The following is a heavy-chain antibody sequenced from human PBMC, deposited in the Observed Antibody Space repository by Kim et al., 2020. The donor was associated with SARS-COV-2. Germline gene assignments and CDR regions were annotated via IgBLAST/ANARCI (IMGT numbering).Heavy chain of an antibody. V-gene: IGHV3-7*03. D-gene: IGHD3-10*01. CDR3: AVEGFYGSGSWENYFDY. CDR2: IKQDGSEK. Sequence: GGSLRLSCAASGFTFSSYWMSWVRQAPGKGLEWVANIKQDGSEKYYVDSVKGRFTISRDNAKNSLYLQMNSLRAEDTAVYYCAVEGFYGSGSWENYFDYWGQGTLVTVSS. CDR1: GFTFSSYW. J-gene: IGHJ4*02.